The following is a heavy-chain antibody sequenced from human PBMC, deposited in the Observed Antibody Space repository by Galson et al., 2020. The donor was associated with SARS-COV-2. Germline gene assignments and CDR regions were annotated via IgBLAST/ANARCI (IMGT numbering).Heavy chain of an antibody. V-gene: IGHV4-39*01. CDR1: GGSISSSSYY. D-gene: IGHD3-16*01. CDR3: ARHPNAGLGAGDFDY. CDR2: IYYSGST. Sequence: SETLSLTCTVSGGSISSSSYYWGWIRQPPGKGLEWIGSIYYSGSTYYNPSLKSRVTISVDTSKNQFSLKLSSVTAADTAVYYCARHPNAGLGAGDFDYGGQGTLVTVSS. J-gene: IGHJ4*02.